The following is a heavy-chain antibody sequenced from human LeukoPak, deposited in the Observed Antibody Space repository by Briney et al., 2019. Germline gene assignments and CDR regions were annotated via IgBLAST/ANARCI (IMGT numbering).Heavy chain of an antibody. CDR3: ARESKGAYSYGPLDY. V-gene: IGHV1-46*01. J-gene: IGHJ4*02. CDR2: INPSGGST. D-gene: IGHD5-18*01. Sequence: ASVKVSCKASGYTFTSYYMHWVRQAPGQGLEWMGIINPSGGSTSYAQKFQGRVTMTRDTSTSTVYMELSSLRSEDTAVYYCARESKGAYSYGPLDYWGQGTLVTVSS. CDR1: GYTFTSYY.